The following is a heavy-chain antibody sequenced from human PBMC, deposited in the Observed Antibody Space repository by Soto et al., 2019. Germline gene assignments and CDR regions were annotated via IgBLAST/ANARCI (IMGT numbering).Heavy chain of an antibody. D-gene: IGHD3-16*01. J-gene: IGHJ4*02. V-gene: IGHV4-30-2*01. CDR2: IYHSGST. CDR3: AGGIGARPLGY. Sequence: QLQLQESGSGLVKPSQTLSLTCAVSGGSISSGGYSWSWIRQPPGKGLEWIGYIYHSGSTYYNPSLKXRXTXSXXRSKNQFSLRLSSVTAADTAVYYCAGGIGARPLGYWGQGTLVTVSS. CDR1: GGSISSGGYS.